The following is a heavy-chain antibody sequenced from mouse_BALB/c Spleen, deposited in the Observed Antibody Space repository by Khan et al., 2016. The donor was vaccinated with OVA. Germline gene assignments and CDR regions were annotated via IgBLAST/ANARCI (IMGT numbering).Heavy chain of an antibody. CDR1: GFTFSTYA. V-gene: IGHV5-6*01. D-gene: IGHD1-1*01. Sequence: EVELVESGGDLVKPGGSLKLSCAASGFTFSTYAMSWVRQTPDKRLEWVASINTGGDYIYYPDSLKGRFTFSRDNATNTLYRQMSSLRSEDTAMYYCARHNYGHFAYWGQGTLVTVSA. CDR2: INTGGDYI. CDR3: ARHNYGHFAY. J-gene: IGHJ3*01.